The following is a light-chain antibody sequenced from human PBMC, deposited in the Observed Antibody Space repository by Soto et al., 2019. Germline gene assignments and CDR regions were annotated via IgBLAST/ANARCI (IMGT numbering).Light chain of an antibody. V-gene: IGLV1-36*01. CDR1: NNA. CDR2: YDD. J-gene: IGLJ3*02. Sequence: QSVLTQPPSVSEAPGQRVTISCSGSNNAVSWYQQLPGKAPKLLIYYDDLMPSGVSDRFSGSRSGTSASLAISGLQSEDEADYYCAAWDDGLNGVVFGGGTKLTVL. CDR3: AAWDDGLNGVV.